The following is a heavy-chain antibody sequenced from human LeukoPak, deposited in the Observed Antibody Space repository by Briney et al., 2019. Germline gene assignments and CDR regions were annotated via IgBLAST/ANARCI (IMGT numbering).Heavy chain of an antibody. J-gene: IGHJ4*02. CDR2: ISYDGSNK. D-gene: IGHD1-26*01. V-gene: IGHV3-30-3*01. CDR3: ARDSGDLAFDY. CDR1: GFTFSSYA. Sequence: GGSLRLSCAASGFTFSSYAMHWVRQAPGKGLEWVAVISYDGSNKYYADSVKGRFTISGDNSKNTLYLQMNSLRAEDTAVYYCARDSGDLAFDYWGQGTLVTVSS.